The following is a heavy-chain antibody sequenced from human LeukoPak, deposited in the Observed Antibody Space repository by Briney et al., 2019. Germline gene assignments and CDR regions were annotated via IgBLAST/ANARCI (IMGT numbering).Heavy chain of an antibody. V-gene: IGHV4-39*07. CDR3: ARDGYDLSFDP. CDR2: IFHSGST. D-gene: IGHD3-3*01. Sequence: SETLSLTCTVSGGSITSSSYYWVWIRQPPGKGLEWIGSIFHSGSTYYNASPKSRVTISVDTSKNQFSLKVNSVTAADTAVYYCARDGYDLSFDPWGQGTLVTVSS. CDR1: GGSITSSSYY. J-gene: IGHJ5*02.